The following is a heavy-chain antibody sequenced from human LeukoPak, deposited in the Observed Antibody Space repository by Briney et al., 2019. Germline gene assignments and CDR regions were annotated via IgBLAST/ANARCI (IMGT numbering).Heavy chain of an antibody. J-gene: IGHJ4*02. CDR2: IYSGGNT. CDR3: ATGLPMVQGVIFGY. V-gene: IGHV3-53*01. Sequence: GGSLRLSCAASGFTVSSRYMSWVRQAPGKGLEWVSVIYSGGNTYYADFVKGRFTISRDNSMNTLYLQMNSLRAEDTAVYYCATGLPMVQGVIFGYWGQGTLVTVSS. CDR1: GFTVSSRY. D-gene: IGHD3-10*01.